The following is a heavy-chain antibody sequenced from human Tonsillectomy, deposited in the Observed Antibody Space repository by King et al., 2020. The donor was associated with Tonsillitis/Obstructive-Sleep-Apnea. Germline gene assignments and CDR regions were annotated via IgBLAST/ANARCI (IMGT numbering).Heavy chain of an antibody. D-gene: IGHD6-19*01. J-gene: IGHJ5*01. V-gene: IGHV3-30*04. CDR2: ISYDGSNK. CDR1: GFMFSDYA. CDR3: ARDAEVRQWPVSWFDS. Sequence: VQLVESGGGVVQPGRFLRLSCAASGFMFSDYAMHWVRQAPGKGLEWVAVISYDGSNKYYADSVKGRFTISRDNSKNTLYLQIKSLKCEDTAVYYCARDAEVRQWPVSWFDSWGQGNLVSVSS.